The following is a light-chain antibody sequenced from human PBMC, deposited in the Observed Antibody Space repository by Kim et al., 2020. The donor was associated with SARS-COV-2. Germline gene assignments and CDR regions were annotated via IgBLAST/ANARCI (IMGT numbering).Light chain of an antibody. CDR2: DVS. CDR3: SSYTSSSTGV. CDR1: NSDVGGYNY. V-gene: IGLV2-14*03. Sequence: GQSITISCIGTNSDVGGYNYVSWYQQHPGKAPKLMIYDVSNRPSGVSNRFSGSKSGNTASLTISGLQAEDEADYYCSSYTSSSTGVFGTGTQLTVL. J-gene: IGLJ1*01.